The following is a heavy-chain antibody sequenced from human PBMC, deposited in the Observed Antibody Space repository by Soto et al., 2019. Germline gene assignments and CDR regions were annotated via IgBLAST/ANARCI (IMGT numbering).Heavy chain of an antibody. J-gene: IGHJ6*02. CDR2: ISAYNGNT. V-gene: IGHV1-18*01. CDR1: GYTFTSYG. Sequence: ASVKVSCKASGYTFTSYGISWVRQAPGQGLEWMGWISAYNGNTNYAQKLQGRVTMTTDTSTSTAYMELRSLRSDDTALYYCAREVAAAGHFYYYYGMDVWGQGTTVTVSS. D-gene: IGHD6-13*01. CDR3: AREVAAAGHFYYYYGMDV.